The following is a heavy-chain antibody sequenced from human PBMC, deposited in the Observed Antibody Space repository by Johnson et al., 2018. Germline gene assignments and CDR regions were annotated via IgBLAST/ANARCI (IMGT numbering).Heavy chain of an antibody. CDR1: GFTFSQYG. CDR2: ISYGATSK. J-gene: IGHJ6*03. V-gene: IGHV3-30*18. CDR3: AKALTSGSAWYFMDV. Sequence: QVQLVESGGGVVQPGRSLRLSCAASGFTFSQYGMHWARQAPGKGLEWVAVISYGATSKMYTDSVKGRFTTSRDNPKNTIYLEMNSLRVEDTATYFCAKALTSGSAWYFMDVWGRGTTVTVSS. D-gene: IGHD6-19*01.